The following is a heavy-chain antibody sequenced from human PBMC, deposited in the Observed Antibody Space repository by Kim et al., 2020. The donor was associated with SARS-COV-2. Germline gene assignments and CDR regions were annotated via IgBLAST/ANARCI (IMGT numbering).Heavy chain of an antibody. D-gene: IGHD3-16*01. V-gene: IGHV4-31*03. Sequence: SETLSLTCTVSGGSISGGGYYWIWNRQHPGKGLKWYGYINYSGSTYHNPSLKSRVTISVDTSKNQFSLKLSTVTAADTAVYYCARGVGDGRRGDYWGQGTLVTVSS. CDR1: GGSISGGGYY. CDR3: ARGVGDGRRGDY. CDR2: INYSGST. J-gene: IGHJ4*02.